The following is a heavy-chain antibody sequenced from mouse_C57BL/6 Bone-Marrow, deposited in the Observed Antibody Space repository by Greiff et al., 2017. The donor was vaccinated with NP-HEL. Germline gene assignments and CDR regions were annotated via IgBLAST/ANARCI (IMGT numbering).Heavy chain of an antibody. CDR3: ANYYGSSYTAWFAY. J-gene: IGHJ3*01. D-gene: IGHD1-1*01. CDR2: INPSSGYT. V-gene: IGHV1-4*01. CDR1: GYTFTSYT. Sequence: VHLVESGAELARPGASVKMSCKASGYTFTSYTMHWVKQRPGQGLEWIGYINPSSGYTKYNQKFKDKATLTADKSSSTAYMQLSSLTSEDSAVYYCANYYGSSYTAWFAYWGQGTLVTVSA.